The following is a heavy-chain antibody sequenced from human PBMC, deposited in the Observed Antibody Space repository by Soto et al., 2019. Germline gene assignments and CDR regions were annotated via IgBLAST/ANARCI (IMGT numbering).Heavy chain of an antibody. D-gene: IGHD5-18*01. CDR2: INHSGST. CDR1: GGSFSGYY. CDR3: ARALGGYGYGYHFDY. V-gene: IGHV4-34*01. Sequence: SETLSLTCAVYGGSFSGYYWSWIRQPPGKGLEWIGEINHSGSTNYNPSLRSRVTISVDTSKNQFSLKLSSVTAADTAVYYCARALGGYGYGYHFDYWGQGTLVTVSS. J-gene: IGHJ4*02.